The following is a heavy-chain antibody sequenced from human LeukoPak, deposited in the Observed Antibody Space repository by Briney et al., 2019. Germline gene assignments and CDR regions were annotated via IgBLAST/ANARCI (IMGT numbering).Heavy chain of an antibody. J-gene: IGHJ3*02. V-gene: IGHV1-69*04. CDR2: IILILGIA. CDR1: GGTFSSYA. Sequence: ASVKVSCKASGGTFSSYAISWVRQAPGQGLEWMGRIILILGIANYAQKFQGRVTITADKSTSTAYMELSSLRSEDTAVYYCAREVGMATKGAFDIWGQGTMVTVSS. D-gene: IGHD5-12*01. CDR3: AREVGMATKGAFDI.